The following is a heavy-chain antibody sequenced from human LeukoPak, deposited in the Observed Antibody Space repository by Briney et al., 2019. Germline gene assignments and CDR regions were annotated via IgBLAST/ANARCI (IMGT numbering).Heavy chain of an antibody. D-gene: IGHD3-9*01. J-gene: IGHJ3*02. V-gene: IGHV3-48*01. Sequence: GGSLRLSCAASGFTISSYSMNWVRQAPGKGLEWVSYISSSSSTIYYADSVKGRFTISRDNAKNSLYLQMNSLRADDTAVYYCARDYDILTGYVSGAFDIWGQGTMVTVSS. CDR1: GFTISSYS. CDR2: ISSSSSTI. CDR3: ARDYDILTGYVSGAFDI.